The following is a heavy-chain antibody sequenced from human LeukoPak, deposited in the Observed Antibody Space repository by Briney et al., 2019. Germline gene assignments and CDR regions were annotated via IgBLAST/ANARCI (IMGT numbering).Heavy chain of an antibody. V-gene: IGHV4-39*07. CDR3: AKLGQDYDILTGYYIPPHYMDV. CDR1: GGSISSSSYY. J-gene: IGHJ6*03. D-gene: IGHD3-9*01. CDR2: IYYSGST. Sequence: PSETLSLTCTVSGGSISSSSYYWGWIRQPPGKGLEWIGSIYYSGSTYYNPSLKSRVTISVDTSKNQFSLKLSSVTAEDTAVYYCAKLGQDYDILTGYYIPPHYMDVWGKGTTVTVSS.